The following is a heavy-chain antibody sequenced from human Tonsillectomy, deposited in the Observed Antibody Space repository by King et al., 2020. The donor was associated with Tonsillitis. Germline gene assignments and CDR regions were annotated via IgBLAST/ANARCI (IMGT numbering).Heavy chain of an antibody. V-gene: IGHV3-11*05. CDR1: GFTFSDYY. Sequence: VQLVESGGGLVKPGGSLRLSCAASGFTFSDYYMSWIRQAPGMGLELVSYFSSSSRYTNYADSVKGRFTISRDNAKNSLYLQMNSLRAEDTAVYYCARGVYDILTGQFDYWGQGTLVTVSS. CDR3: ARGVYDILTGQFDY. CDR2: FSSSSRYT. D-gene: IGHD3-9*01. J-gene: IGHJ4*02.